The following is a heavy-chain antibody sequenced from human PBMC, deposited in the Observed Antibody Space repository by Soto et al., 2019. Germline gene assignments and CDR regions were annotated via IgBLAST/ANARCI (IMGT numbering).Heavy chain of an antibody. CDR1: GFTFSSYG. CDR2: ISYDGSNK. Sequence: QVQLVESGGGVVQPGRSLRLSCAASGFTFSSYGMHWVRQAPGKGLEWVAVISYDGSNKYYADSVKGRFTISRDNSKNTXXLXMXXLRAEDTAVYYCANLQYYDFWSGYYPIGGGDAFDIWGQGTMVTVSS. D-gene: IGHD3-3*01. J-gene: IGHJ3*02. V-gene: IGHV3-30*18. CDR3: ANLQYYDFWSGYYPIGGGDAFDI.